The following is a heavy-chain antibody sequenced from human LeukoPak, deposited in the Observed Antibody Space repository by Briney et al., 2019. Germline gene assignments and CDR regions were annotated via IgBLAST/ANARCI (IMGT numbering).Heavy chain of an antibody. CDR3: ARFVDYYDSSGPGY. CDR1: GYSISSGYY. J-gene: IGHJ4*02. V-gene: IGHV4-38-2*02. Sequence: SETLSLTCTVSGYSISSGYYWGWIRQPPGKGLEWIGSIYHSGSTYYNPSLKSRVTISVDTSKNQFSLKLSSVTAADTAVYYCARFVDYYDSSGPGYWGQGTLVTVSS. D-gene: IGHD3-22*01. CDR2: IYHSGST.